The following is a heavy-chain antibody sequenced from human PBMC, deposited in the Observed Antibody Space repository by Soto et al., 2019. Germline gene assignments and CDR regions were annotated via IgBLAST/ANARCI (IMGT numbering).Heavy chain of an antibody. CDR3: ERTVAREADS. CDR1: GDRVSSDSAA. J-gene: IGHJ1*01. V-gene: IGHV6-1*01. CDR2: TYYRSKWYN. Sequence: PSQSLSRTCGIAGDRVSSDSAAWNWIMQYPSRGLEWLGRTYYRSKWYNDYAVSVKSRITINPDTSRNLFSLQLNSVTPEDTAVYYCERTVAREADSRGQGTPLPVSS. D-gene: IGHD4-17*01.